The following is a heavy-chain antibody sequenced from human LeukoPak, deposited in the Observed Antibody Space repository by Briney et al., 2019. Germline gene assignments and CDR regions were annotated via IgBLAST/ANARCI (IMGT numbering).Heavy chain of an antibody. CDR2: INPKSADT. D-gene: IGHD6-19*01. J-gene: IGHJ6*02. V-gene: IGHV1-2*06. CDR1: GGTFSSYA. CDR3: AGEADTSDSRDHYGMDV. Sequence: ASVKVSCKASGGTFSSYAISWVRQAPGQGLEWMGRINPKSADTTYTQKFQGRVTMTRDTAINLVYMELSRLTSDDTAVYYCAGEADTSDSRDHYGMDVWGQGTTVTVTS.